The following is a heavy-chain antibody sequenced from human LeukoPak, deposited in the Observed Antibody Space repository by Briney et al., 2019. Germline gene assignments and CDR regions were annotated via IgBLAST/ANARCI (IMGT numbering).Heavy chain of an antibody. CDR2: MNPNSGNT. J-gene: IGHJ4*02. CDR1: GYTFTSYD. Sequence: AASVKVSCKASGYTFTSYDINWVRQATGQGLEWMGWMNPNSGNTGYAQKFQGRVTMTRNTSISTAYMELSRLRSDDTAVYYCARGMDQYSGSYRKTLPRDYWGQGTLVTVSS. V-gene: IGHV1-8*01. CDR3: ARGMDQYSGSYRKTLPRDY. D-gene: IGHD1-26*01.